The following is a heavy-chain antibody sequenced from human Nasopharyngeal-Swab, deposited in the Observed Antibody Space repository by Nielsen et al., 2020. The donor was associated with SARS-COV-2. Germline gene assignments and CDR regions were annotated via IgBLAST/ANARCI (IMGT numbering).Heavy chain of an antibody. CDR2: ISVSGDYT. CDR3: AKHAAYTNSWHHFDY. Sequence: GESLKISCAASGFTFSSYGMHWVRQTPGRGLEWVSTISVSGDYTYYADSAKGRFSISRDNSKSTLYLQMNSLRAEDTAVYYCAKHAAYTNSWHHFDYWGQGTLVTVSS. CDR1: GFTFSSYG. V-gene: IGHV3-23*01. J-gene: IGHJ4*02. D-gene: IGHD6-13*01.